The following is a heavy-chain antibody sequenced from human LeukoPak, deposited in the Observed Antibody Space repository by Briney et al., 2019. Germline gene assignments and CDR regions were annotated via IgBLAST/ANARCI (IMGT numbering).Heavy chain of an antibody. CDR2: IYTSGST. CDR3: ARIAPTYLATVTTWYFDY. J-gene: IGHJ4*02. V-gene: IGHV4-4*07. Sequence: SETLSLTCTVSGGSISSYYWSWIRQPAGKGLEWIGRIYTSGSTNYNPSLKSRVTMSVDTSKNQFSPKLSSVTAADTAVYYCARIAPTYLATVTTWYFDYWGQGTLVTVSS. D-gene: IGHD4-17*01. CDR1: GGSISSYY.